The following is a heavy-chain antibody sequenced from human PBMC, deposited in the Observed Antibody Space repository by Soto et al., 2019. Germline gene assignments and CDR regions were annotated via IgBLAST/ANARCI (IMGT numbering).Heavy chain of an antibody. D-gene: IGHD3-22*01. CDR1: GYTFTSYH. J-gene: IGHJ3*02. CDR2: INPIGGST. CDR3: ARALNYYDPRDI. Sequence: QVQLVQSGAEVKKPGASVKVSCKASGYTFTSYHVHWVRQAPGQGLEWMGMINPIGGSTNYAQKLQGRVTMTTATSTSTVYMELTSLRSEDTAVYYYARALNYYDPRDIWGQGTMVTVSS. V-gene: IGHV1-46*01.